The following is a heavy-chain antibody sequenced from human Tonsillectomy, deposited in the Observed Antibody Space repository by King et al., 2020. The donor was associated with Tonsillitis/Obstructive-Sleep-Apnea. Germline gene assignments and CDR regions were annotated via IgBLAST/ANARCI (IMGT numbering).Heavy chain of an antibody. J-gene: IGHJ3*02. D-gene: IGHD3-3*01. Sequence: VQLVESGGGVVQPGTSLRLSCAASGLTFDTYGMHWVRQPPGKGLEWLATIWYDGSNKYYADSVKGRFTISRDSSKSTLYLQMNSLRVEDTAVYFCAGDGSGYGHDAFDIWGQGTMVTVFS. V-gene: IGHV3-33*01. CDR2: IWYDGSNK. CDR3: AGDGSGYGHDAFDI. CDR1: GLTFDTYG.